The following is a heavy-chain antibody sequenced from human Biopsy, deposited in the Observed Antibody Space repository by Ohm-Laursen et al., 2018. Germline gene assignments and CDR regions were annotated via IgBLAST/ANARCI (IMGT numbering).Heavy chain of an antibody. CDR2: VYYSGTT. V-gene: IGHV4-59*01. D-gene: IGHD2/OR15-2a*01. Sequence: TLSLTCTVSGGSISSDWWSWIRQTPGKGLEWIGCVYYSGTTTYNPSLRSRVTISVDTSMNQISLRLQSVTAADTAIYYCTRATNSTGWPYYYFYGMNIWGQGTTVTVSS. CDR1: GGSISSDW. CDR3: TRATNSTGWPYYYFYGMNI. J-gene: IGHJ6*02.